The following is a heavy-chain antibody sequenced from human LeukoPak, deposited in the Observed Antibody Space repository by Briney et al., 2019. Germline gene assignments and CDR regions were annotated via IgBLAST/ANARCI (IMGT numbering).Heavy chain of an antibody. Sequence: ASVKVPCKASGFTCTSSAVQWVRQARGQRLEWIGWIVVGSGNTNYAQKFQERVTITRDMSTSTAYMELSSLRSEDTAVYYCAADGERDYFDYWGQGTLVTVSS. D-gene: IGHD3-10*01. J-gene: IGHJ4*02. CDR2: IVVGSGNT. CDR3: AADGERDYFDY. CDR1: GFTCTSSA. V-gene: IGHV1-58*01.